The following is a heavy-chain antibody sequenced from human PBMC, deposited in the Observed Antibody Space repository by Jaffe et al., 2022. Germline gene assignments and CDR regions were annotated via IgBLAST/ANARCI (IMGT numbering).Heavy chain of an antibody. CDR2: INTNTGNP. CDR1: GYTFTSYA. CDR3: AREGYCSSTSCYAGIKDWFDP. Sequence: QVQLVQSGSELKKPGASVKVSCKASGYTFTSYAMNWVRQAPGQGLEWMGWINTNTGNPTYAQGFTGRFVFSLDTSVSTAYLQISSLKAEDTAVYYCAREGYCSSTSCYAGIKDWFDPWGQGTLVTVSS. V-gene: IGHV7-4-1*02. D-gene: IGHD2-2*01. J-gene: IGHJ5*02.